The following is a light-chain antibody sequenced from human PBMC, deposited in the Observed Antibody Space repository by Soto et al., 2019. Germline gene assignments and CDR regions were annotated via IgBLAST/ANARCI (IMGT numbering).Light chain of an antibody. J-gene: IGKJ1*01. CDR1: QSVDSSY. V-gene: IGKV3D-20*01. Sequence: EIVLTQSPDPLSLTPGERATLSCGASQSVDSSYVAWYQQKPGLAPRLLMFDASSRANGIPDKFRGSGSGTGFTLTISSLEPEDFAVYYCQQYSSSLWTFGQGTKVDIK. CDR3: QQYSSSLWT. CDR2: DAS.